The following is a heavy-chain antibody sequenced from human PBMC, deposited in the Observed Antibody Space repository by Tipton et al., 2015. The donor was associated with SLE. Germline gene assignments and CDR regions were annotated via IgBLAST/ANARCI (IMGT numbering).Heavy chain of an antibody. CDR1: GGSINSGRYF. J-gene: IGHJ5*02. CDR2: IAYSGST. V-gene: IGHV4-31*03. CDR3: ARDREQVRVRGNSVDP. D-gene: IGHD1/OR15-1a*01. Sequence: TLSLTCTVSGGSINSGRYFWSWIRQHPGKGLQWIGYIAYSGSTYYNPSLMSRVTTSIDTSKNQFSLRLTSVTAADTAVYYCARDREQVRVRGNSVDPWGERALVTLSS.